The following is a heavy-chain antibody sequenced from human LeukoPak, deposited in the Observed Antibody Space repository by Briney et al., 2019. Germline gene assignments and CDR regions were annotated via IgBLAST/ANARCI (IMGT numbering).Heavy chain of an antibody. J-gene: IGHJ4*02. CDR1: GFTFSSYD. V-gene: IGHV3-13*01. CDR3: ARVDSSGYLFDY. CDR2: IGTAGDT. Sequence: GGSLRLSCAASGFTFSSYDMHWVRQATGKGLEWVSAIGTAGDTYYPGSVKGRFTISRKNAKNSLCLQMNSLRAGDTAVYYCARVDSSGYLFDYWGQGTLVTVSS. D-gene: IGHD3-22*01.